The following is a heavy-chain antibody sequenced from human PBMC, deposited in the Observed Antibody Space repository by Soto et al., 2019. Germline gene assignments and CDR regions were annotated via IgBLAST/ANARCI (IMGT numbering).Heavy chain of an antibody. V-gene: IGHV4-34*01. J-gene: IGHJ4*02. D-gene: IGHD3-9*01. CDR1: GGSFSGYY. CDR3: ARGLDILTGYFYY. CDR2: INHSGST. Sequence: QVQLQQWGAGLLKPSGTLSLTCAVYGGSFSGYYWSWIRQPPGKGLEWIGEINHSGSTNYNPSLKSRVTISVDTSKNQFSLKLSSVTAADTAVYYCARGLDILTGYFYYWGQGTLVTVSS.